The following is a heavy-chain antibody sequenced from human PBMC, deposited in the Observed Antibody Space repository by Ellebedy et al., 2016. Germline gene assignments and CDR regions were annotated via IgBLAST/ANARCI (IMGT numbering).Heavy chain of an antibody. J-gene: IGHJ4*02. CDR3: ARDHIWAFDS. Sequence: GESLKISXAASGFTFSSYSMNWVRQAPGKGLEWVAYVRGDPSITNYADSVRGRFTISRDNADNSLYLQMNSLRDEDTAVYYCARDHIWAFDSWGQGTLVTVSS. CDR1: GFTFSSYS. D-gene: IGHD3-3*02. V-gene: IGHV3-48*02. CDR2: VRGDPSIT.